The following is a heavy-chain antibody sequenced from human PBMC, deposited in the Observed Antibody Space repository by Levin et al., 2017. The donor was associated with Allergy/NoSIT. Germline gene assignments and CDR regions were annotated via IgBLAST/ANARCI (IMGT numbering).Heavy chain of an antibody. J-gene: IGHJ3*02. D-gene: IGHD3-3*01. CDR2: IWYDGSNK. CDR3: ARKDITIFGVVTPAFDI. Sequence: GGSLRLSCAASGFTFSSYGMHWVRQAPGKGLEWVAVIWYDGSNKYYADSVKGRFTISRDNSKNTLYLQMNSLRAEDTAVYYCARKDITIFGVVTPAFDIWGQGTMVTVSS. CDR1: GFTFSSYG. V-gene: IGHV3-33*01.